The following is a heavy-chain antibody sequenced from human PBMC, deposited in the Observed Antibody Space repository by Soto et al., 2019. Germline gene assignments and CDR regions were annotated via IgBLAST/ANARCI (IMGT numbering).Heavy chain of an antibody. CDR1: GGSFSGYY. V-gene: IGHV4-34*01. D-gene: IGHD2-2*01. J-gene: IGHJ6*03. Sequence: QVQLQQWGAGLLKPTETLSLTCAVYGGSFSGYYWSWIRQPPGKGLEWIGEINHSGSTNYNPSVKSRVSISVDTSKNQFSLKLSSVTAAHTPVYYCAGEVPAAVPIYYYYYMDVWGKGTTVTVSS. CDR2: INHSGST. CDR3: AGEVPAAVPIYYYYYMDV.